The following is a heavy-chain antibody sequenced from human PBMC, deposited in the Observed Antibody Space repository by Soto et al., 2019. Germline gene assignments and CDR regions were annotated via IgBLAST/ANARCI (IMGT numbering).Heavy chain of an antibody. CDR1: GFSLSTGGLG. V-gene: IGHV2-5*01. CDR2: IYWNDDK. D-gene: IGHD4-17*01. J-gene: IGHJ5*02. Sequence: QITLKESGPTLVNPTQTLTLTCTFSGFSLSTGGLGVGWLHQPPGRALEWLALIYWNDDKRYNPSLKSRLTITKDTSKNQVVLTMTNMDPVDTATYYCAHRGYGDYPRDNWFDPWGQGTLVTVSS. CDR3: AHRGYGDYPRDNWFDP.